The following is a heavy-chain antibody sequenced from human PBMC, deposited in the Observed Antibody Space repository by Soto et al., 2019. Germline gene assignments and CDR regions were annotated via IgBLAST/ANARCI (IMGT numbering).Heavy chain of an antibody. D-gene: IGHD6-19*01. Sequence: SVKVSCKASGGTFSSYAISWVRQAPGQGLEWMGGIIPIFGTANYAQKFQGRVTITADESTSTAYMELSSLRSEDTAVYYCARGGGSGWRDYYYGMDVWGQGTTVTVSS. V-gene: IGHV1-69*13. CDR2: IIPIFGTA. CDR1: GGTFSSYA. CDR3: ARGGGSGWRDYYYGMDV. J-gene: IGHJ6*02.